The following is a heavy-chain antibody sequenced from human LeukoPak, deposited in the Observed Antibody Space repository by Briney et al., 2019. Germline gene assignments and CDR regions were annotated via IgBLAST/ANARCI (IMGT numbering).Heavy chain of an antibody. V-gene: IGHV4-61*02. Sequence: SETLSLTCTVSGGSISSGSYYWSWIRQPAGKGLEWIGRIYTSGSTNYNPSLKSRVTISVDTSKNQFSLKLSSVTAADTAVYYCARLRTSGTMLRGIIKRDYNYGMDVWGQGTTVTVSS. D-gene: IGHD3-10*01. J-gene: IGHJ6*02. CDR1: GGSISSGSYY. CDR2: IYTSGST. CDR3: ARLRTSGTMLRGIIKRDYNYGMDV.